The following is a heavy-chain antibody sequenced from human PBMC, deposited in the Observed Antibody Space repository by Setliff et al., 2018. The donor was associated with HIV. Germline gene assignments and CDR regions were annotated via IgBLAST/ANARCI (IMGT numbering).Heavy chain of an antibody. CDR2: INGDGSFT. V-gene: IGHV3-74*01. CDR1: GFTFSSSW. D-gene: IGHD6-13*01. CDR3: AKNLYSSIWSPLDY. J-gene: IGHJ4*02. Sequence: GGSLRLSCAGSGFTFSSSWMHWVRQAPGKGLVWVSRINGDGSFTVYADSVKGRFTISRDNSKNTLYLQMSTLRTEDTAVYYCAKNLYSSIWSPLDYWGQGTLVTVSS.